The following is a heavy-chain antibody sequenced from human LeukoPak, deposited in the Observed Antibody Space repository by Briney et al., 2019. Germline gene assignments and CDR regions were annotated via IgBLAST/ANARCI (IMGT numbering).Heavy chain of an antibody. CDR1: GFTFSSYA. CDR3: ATKRGQGTQLNYNWFDP. V-gene: IGHV3-23*01. CDR2: ISGGKDST. J-gene: IGHJ5*02. Sequence: GGSLRLSCAASGFTFSSYAMYWVRQAPGKGLEWVSAISGGKDSTYYADSVKGRFTISRDNSRSTLYLQMNSLRAEGTAIYYCATKRGQGTQLNYNWFDPWGQGTLVTVSS. D-gene: IGHD1-1*01.